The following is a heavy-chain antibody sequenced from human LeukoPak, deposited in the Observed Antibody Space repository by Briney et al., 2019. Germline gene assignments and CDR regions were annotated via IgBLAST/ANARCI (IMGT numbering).Heavy chain of an antibody. V-gene: IGHV4-39*01. D-gene: IGHD6-19*01. CDR1: GGSISSSSYY. Sequence: SETLSLTCIVSGGSISSSSYYWGWIRQPPGKGLEWIGSIYYSGSTYCNPSLKSRVTISVDTSKNQFSLKLSSVTAADTAVYYCARRGGGEWLVFDYWGQGTLVTVSS. J-gene: IGHJ4*02. CDR2: IYYSGST. CDR3: ARRGGGEWLVFDY.